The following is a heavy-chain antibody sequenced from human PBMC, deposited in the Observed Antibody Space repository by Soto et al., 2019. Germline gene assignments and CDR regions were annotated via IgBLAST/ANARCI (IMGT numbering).Heavy chain of an antibody. J-gene: IGHJ5*02. CDR2: INSDASHT. Sequence: GGSLRRSCAASGFTFSTYWRHWIRQVPGKGLEWVSRINSDASHTYYADSVKGRFTISRDNAKNTLHLEMNSLRAEDTAVYYYVRDGHCITSSCYGTWVDLWGQGCLVTVCS. CDR3: VRDGHCITSSCYGTWVDL. V-gene: IGHV3-74*01. D-gene: IGHD2-2*01. CDR1: GFTFSTYW.